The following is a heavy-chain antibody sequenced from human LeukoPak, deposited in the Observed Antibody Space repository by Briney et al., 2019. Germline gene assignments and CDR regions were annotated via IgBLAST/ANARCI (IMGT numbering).Heavy chain of an antibody. CDR2: VYPSGNT. V-gene: IGHV4-61*02. CDR1: GNSISSYNYY. Sequence: SETLSLTCTVSGNSISSYNYYWSWVRQPAGKGLEWIGRVYPSGNTNYNPYNPSLTGRVTISIDASRNQFSLKLNSVTAADTAVYYCAREVATITSPIGPDAFDIWGQGTLVTVSS. D-gene: IGHD5-12*01. CDR3: AREVATITSPIGPDAFDI. J-gene: IGHJ3*02.